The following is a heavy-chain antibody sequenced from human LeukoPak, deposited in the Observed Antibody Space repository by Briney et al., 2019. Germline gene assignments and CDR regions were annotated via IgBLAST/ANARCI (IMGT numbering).Heavy chain of an antibody. V-gene: IGHV3-21*01. D-gene: IGHD2-15*01. CDR1: GFAFSSHS. Sequence: GGSLRLSCVASGFAFSSHSMNWVRQAPGKGLEWVSSMSNTGHTFYADSVEGRFTISSDNAKNSLYLQMNSLRAEDTAVYYCAREWYGKQDLDYWGRGTLVTVSS. J-gene: IGHJ4*02. CDR3: AREWYGKQDLDY. CDR2: MSNTGHT.